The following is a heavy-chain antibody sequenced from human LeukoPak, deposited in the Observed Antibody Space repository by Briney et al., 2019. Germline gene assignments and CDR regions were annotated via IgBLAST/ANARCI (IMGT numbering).Heavy chain of an antibody. Sequence: ASVKVSCKVSGYTITELSMHWVRQAPGRGLEWMGGFDPEDGETIYAQKFQGRVTMTEDTSTDTAYMELSSLRSEDTAVYYCATSITYYYDSSGSDYWGQGTLVTVSS. CDR3: ATSITYYYDSSGSDY. V-gene: IGHV1-24*01. CDR2: FDPEDGET. CDR1: GYTITELS. D-gene: IGHD3-22*01. J-gene: IGHJ4*02.